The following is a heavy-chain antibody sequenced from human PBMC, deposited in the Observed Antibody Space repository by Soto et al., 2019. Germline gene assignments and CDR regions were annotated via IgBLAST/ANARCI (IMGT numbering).Heavy chain of an antibody. V-gene: IGHV4-39*07. Sequence: PSETLSLTCTVSGGSISSSSYYWGWIRQPPGKGLEWIGSIYYSGSTYYNPSLKSRVTISVDTSKNQFSLKLSSVTAADTAVYYCARGRTYYYGSGPAYGMDVWGQGTTVTVSS. CDR1: GGSISSSSYY. CDR3: ARGRTYYYGSGPAYGMDV. J-gene: IGHJ6*02. D-gene: IGHD3-10*01. CDR2: IYYSGST.